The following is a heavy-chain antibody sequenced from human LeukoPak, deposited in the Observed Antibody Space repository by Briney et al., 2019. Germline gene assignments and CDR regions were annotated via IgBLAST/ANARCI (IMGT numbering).Heavy chain of an antibody. D-gene: IGHD3-22*01. V-gene: IGHV3-21*01. J-gene: IGHJ3*02. Sequence: GGSLRLSCAASGFTFSSYSMNWVRQAPGKGLEWVSSISSSSSYIYYADSVKGRFTISRDNAKNSLYLQMNSLRAEDTAVYYCARDRQYYYDSSVDAFDIWGQGTMVTVSS. CDR3: ARDRQYYYDSSVDAFDI. CDR1: GFTFSSYS. CDR2: ISSSSSYI.